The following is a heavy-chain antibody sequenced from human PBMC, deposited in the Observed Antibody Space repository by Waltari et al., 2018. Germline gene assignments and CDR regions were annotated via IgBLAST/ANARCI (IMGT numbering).Heavy chain of an antibody. D-gene: IGHD3-3*01. CDR2: IRYDGSNT. CDR1: GFMFRNYF. J-gene: IGHJ4*02. CDR3: ASERGTFGVGRSSFDR. Sequence: VYLVESGGGVFQPGGSLRLSCAAPGFMFRNYFIHWVRQAPGKGLEWVASIRYDGSNTFHADSVKGRFTISRDNSKNTMDLQTSSLRPEDTAVYYCASERGTFGVGRSSFDRWGQGTLVIVSS. V-gene: IGHV3-30*02.